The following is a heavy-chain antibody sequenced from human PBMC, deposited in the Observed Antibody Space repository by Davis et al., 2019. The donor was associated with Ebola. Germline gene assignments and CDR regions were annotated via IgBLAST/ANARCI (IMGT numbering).Heavy chain of an antibody. CDR1: GFTFINYW. CDR2: ANSDGSTT. J-gene: IGHJ4*02. Sequence: GESLKISCAASGFTFINYWMHWVRQAPGKGLEWVSRANSDGSTTGYGDSVKGRFTISRDNAKNSLYLQMNSLRTEDTAVYYCVTENWYRFESWGQGTVVTVSS. CDR3: VTENWYRFES. V-gene: IGHV3-74*01. D-gene: IGHD1/OR15-1a*01.